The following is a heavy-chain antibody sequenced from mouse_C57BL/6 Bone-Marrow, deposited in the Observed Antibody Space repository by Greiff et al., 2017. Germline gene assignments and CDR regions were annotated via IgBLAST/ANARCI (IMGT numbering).Heavy chain of an antibody. CDR2: INPSTSGT. CDR1: GYSFTGYY. J-gene: IGHJ4*01. CDR3: ARIRSHDYAMDY. Sequence: VQLQQSGPELVKPGASVKLSCKASGYSFTGYYMNWVKQSPEKSLAWIGEINPSTSGTTYNQKFKAKATLTVDKSSSTAYMQLKSLTSEDSAVYYCARIRSHDYAMDYWGQGTSVTVSA. V-gene: IGHV1-42*01.